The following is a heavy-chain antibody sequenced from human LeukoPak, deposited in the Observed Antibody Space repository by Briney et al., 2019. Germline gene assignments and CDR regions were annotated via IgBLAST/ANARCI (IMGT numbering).Heavy chain of an antibody. Sequence: PSETLSLTCAVYGGSFSGYYWSWIRQPPGKGLEWIGEINHSGSTNYNPSLKSRVTISVDTSKNQFSLKLSSVTAADTAVYYCARGQGSSGLFDYWGQGTLVTVSS. V-gene: IGHV4-34*01. CDR1: GGSFSGYY. CDR2: INHSGST. CDR3: ARGQGSSGLFDY. J-gene: IGHJ4*02. D-gene: IGHD3-22*01.